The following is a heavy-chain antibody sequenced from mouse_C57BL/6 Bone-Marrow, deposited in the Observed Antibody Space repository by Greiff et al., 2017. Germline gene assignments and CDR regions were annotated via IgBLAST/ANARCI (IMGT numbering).Heavy chain of an antibody. CDR2: IYPRSGNT. D-gene: IGHD2-3*01. CDR1: GYTFTSYG. V-gene: IGHV1-81*01. CDR3: ARGWLLPHYFDY. Sequence: QVQLKESGAELARPGASVKLSCKASGYTFTSYGISWVKQRTGQGLEWIGEIYPRSGNTYYNEKFKGKATFTADTSSNTAYMQLSSLTTEDSAIYYCARGWLLPHYFDYWGQGTTLTVSS. J-gene: IGHJ2*01.